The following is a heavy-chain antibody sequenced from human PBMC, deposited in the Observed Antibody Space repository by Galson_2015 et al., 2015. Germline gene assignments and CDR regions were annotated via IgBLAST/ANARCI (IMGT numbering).Heavy chain of an antibody. Sequence: ETLSLTCAVHGGSFSGFYWSWIRHFPGKGLQWIGEINHSGSTNSNPSLKSRVTMSVDTSKNQFSLKLSSVTAADTAVYYCAKASRHDRSGYYHGDGMDVWGQGTTVTVSS. J-gene: IGHJ6*02. CDR1: GGSFSGFY. CDR3: AKASRHDRSGYYHGDGMDV. D-gene: IGHD3-22*01. V-gene: IGHV4-34*01. CDR2: INHSGST.